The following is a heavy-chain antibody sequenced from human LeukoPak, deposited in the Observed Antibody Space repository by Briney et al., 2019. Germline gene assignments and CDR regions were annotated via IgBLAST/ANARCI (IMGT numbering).Heavy chain of an antibody. Sequence: ASVEVSCKASGYTFTSYGISWVRQAPGQGLEWMGWISAYNGNTNYAQKLQGRVTMTTDTSTSTAYMELRSLRSEGTAVYYCARIPRTYYYDSSGYSVGMDVWGKGNTVTVSS. J-gene: IGHJ6*04. CDR3: ARIPRTYYYDSSGYSVGMDV. V-gene: IGHV1-18*01. CDR1: GYTFTSYG. CDR2: ISAYNGNT. D-gene: IGHD3-22*01.